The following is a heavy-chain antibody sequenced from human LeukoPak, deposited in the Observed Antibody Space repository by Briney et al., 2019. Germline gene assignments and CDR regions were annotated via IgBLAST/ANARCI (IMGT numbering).Heavy chain of an antibody. D-gene: IGHD1-26*01. V-gene: IGHV3-74*01. J-gene: IGHJ4*02. CDR1: GFTFSSPW. CDR2: INSDGSST. Sequence: GGSLRLSCAASGFTFSSPWLHWLRQGPGKGLIWVSRINSDGSSTTYADSVKGRFTISRDNAKNTLYLQMNSLRAEDTAVYYCARLMGERSLFDYWGQGVLVTVSS. CDR3: ARLMGERSLFDY.